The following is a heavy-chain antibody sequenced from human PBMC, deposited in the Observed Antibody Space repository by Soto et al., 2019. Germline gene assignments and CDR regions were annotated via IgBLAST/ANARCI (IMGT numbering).Heavy chain of an antibody. CDR2: IIPIFGTA. CDR3: ARRARSGYYYPWFDP. Sequence: SVKVSCKASGGTFSSYAISWVRQAPGQGLEWMGGIIPIFGTANYAQKFQGRVTITADESTSTAYMELSSLRSEDTAVYYCARRARSGYYYPWFDPWGQGTLVTVSS. V-gene: IGHV1-69*13. D-gene: IGHD3-22*01. J-gene: IGHJ5*02. CDR1: GGTFSSYA.